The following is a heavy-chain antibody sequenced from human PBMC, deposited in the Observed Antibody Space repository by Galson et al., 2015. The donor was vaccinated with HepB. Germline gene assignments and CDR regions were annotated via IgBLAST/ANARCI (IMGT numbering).Heavy chain of an antibody. V-gene: IGHV3-23*01. CDR1: GFTFSSYA. J-gene: IGHJ4*02. Sequence: LRLSCAASGFTFSSYAMSWVRQAPGKGLEWVSAISGSGGSTYYADSVKGRFTISRDNSKNTLYLQMNSLRAEDTAVYYCANSRGFTMVRGYWGQGTLVTVSS. D-gene: IGHD3-10*01. CDR2: ISGSGGST. CDR3: ANSRGFTMVRGY.